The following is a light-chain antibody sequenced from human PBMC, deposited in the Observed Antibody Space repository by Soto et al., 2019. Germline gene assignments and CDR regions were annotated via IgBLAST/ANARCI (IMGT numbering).Light chain of an antibody. V-gene: IGKV1-5*03. Sequence: SPTTLSDSVGDRVTITCRAKQTISSWLAWYQQKPGKAPRLLIYKASTLKSGVPSRFSGSGSGTEFTLTISSLQPDDFARYYCPHSDSLSEAFGQGTKLAIK. CDR1: QTISSW. CDR2: KAS. CDR3: PHSDSLSEA. J-gene: IGKJ1*01.